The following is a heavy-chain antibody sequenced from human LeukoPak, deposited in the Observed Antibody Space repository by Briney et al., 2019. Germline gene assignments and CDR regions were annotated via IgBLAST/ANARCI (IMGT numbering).Heavy chain of an antibody. CDR1: GYSFTRYY. V-gene: IGHV1-46*01. CDR2: IDPNTSTT. CDR3: ARELPGSCYFDY. D-gene: IGHD1-1*01. J-gene: IGHJ4*02. Sequence: ASVKVSCKASGYSFTRYYIHWVRQPPGQGRDYMGMIDPNTSTTWYSQKFQGTVTMTRDTSTSTVSMELSSLRSDDTAIYYCARELPGSCYFDYWGQGTLVSVSS.